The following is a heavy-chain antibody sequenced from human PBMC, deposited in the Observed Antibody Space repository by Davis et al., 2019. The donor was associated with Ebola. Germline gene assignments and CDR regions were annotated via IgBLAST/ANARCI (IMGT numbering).Heavy chain of an antibody. V-gene: IGHV3-7*01. CDR1: GLSLAPYG. Sequence: GESLKISCAISGLSLAPYGMHWVRQAPGKGLEWVANIKRDGSEKYYVDSVRGRFTISRDNAKNSLYLQMNSLRAEDTAVYYCAGFPYYDVSGLYRNLGFDFWGQGTLVTVSS. CDR3: AGFPYYDVSGLYRNLGFDF. D-gene: IGHD3-22*01. J-gene: IGHJ4*02. CDR2: IKRDGSEK.